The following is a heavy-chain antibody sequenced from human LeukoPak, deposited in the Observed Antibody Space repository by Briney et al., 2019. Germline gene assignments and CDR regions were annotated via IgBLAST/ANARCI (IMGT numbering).Heavy chain of an antibody. Sequence: GGSLVLSCEASGFTFSSYAMHWVHQAPGKGLEGGGVISDDGSNKYYADSVKGRFTISRDNSKNALYLQMNSLRAEDTAVYYCARADTYDFWSGFYYWGQGTLVTVAS. D-gene: IGHD3-3*01. V-gene: IGHV3-30-3*01. CDR2: ISDDGSNK. J-gene: IGHJ4*02. CDR3: ARADTYDFWSGFYY. CDR1: GFTFSSYA.